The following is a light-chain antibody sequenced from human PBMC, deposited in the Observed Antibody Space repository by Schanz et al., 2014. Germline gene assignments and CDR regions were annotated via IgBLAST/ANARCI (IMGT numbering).Light chain of an antibody. CDR1: QGISNS. CDR2: GAS. Sequence: DIQLTQSPSLLSASVGDRVTITCRASQGISNSLAWFQQKPGKVPKSLIYGASTLQSGVPPHFSGSGSGTDFTLTINNLQPEDFATYYCQQYDSYPCTFGQGTKVEIK. V-gene: IGKV1-16*02. J-gene: IGKJ1*01. CDR3: QQYDSYPCT.